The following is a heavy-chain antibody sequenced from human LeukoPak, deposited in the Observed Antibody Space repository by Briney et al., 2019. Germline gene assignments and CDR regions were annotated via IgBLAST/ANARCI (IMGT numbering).Heavy chain of an antibody. CDR1: GFTFSSYG. V-gene: IGHV3-30*02. D-gene: IGHD6-19*01. CDR2: IRYDGSNK. Sequence: PGGSLRLSCAASGFTFSSYGMHWVRQAPGKGLEWVAFIRYDGSNKYYADSVKGRFTISRDNAKNSLYLQMNSLSAEDTAIYYCARDSSGWYHWFDPWGQGTLVTVSS. J-gene: IGHJ5*02. CDR3: ARDSSGWYHWFDP.